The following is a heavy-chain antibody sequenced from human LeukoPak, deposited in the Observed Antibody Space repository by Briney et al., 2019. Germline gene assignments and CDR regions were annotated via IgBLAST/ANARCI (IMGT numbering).Heavy chain of an antibody. CDR2: INSDGSST. V-gene: IGHV3-74*01. D-gene: IGHD3-10*01. CDR3: ARDGGSGSMDV. CDR1: GFTFSSYW. J-gene: IGHJ6*03. Sequence: GGSLRLSCAASGFTFSSYWMHWVRQAPGKRLVWVSRINSDGSSTSYADSVKGRFTISRDNAKNTLYLQMNSLRAEDTAVYYCARDGGSGSMDVWGKGTTVTVSS.